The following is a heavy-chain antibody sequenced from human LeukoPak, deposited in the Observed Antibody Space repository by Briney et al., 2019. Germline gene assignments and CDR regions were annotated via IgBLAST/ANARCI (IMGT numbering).Heavy chain of an antibody. CDR2: ISTGSSTI. D-gene: IGHD6-19*01. V-gene: IGHV3-48*01. CDR1: GFTFSSFS. CDR3: ATSGPFSSYYFDY. Sequence: GGSLRLSCAASGFTFSSFSMNWVRQAPGKGLEWVSYISTGSSTIYYADSVKGRFTISRDNSKNTLYLQMNSLRAEDTAVYYCATSGPFSSYYFDYWGQGTLVTVSS. J-gene: IGHJ4*02.